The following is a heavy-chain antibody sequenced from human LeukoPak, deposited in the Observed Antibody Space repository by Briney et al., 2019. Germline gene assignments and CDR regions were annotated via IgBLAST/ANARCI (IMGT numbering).Heavy chain of an antibody. Sequence: GGSLRLSCAASGFTFSSYGMHWVRQAPGKGLEWVAVISYDGSNKYYADSVKGRFTISRDNSKNTLYLQMNSLRAEDTAVYYCAKDFRPYGDYVRNYFDYWGQGTLVTVSS. D-gene: IGHD4-17*01. CDR1: GFTFSSYG. CDR2: ISYDGSNK. V-gene: IGHV3-30*18. CDR3: AKDFRPYGDYVRNYFDY. J-gene: IGHJ4*02.